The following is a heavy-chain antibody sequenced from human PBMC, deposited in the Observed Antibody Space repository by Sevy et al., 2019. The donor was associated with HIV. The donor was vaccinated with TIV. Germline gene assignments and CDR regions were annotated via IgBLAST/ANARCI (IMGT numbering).Heavy chain of an antibody. J-gene: IGHJ3*02. CDR2: ISSSGSTI. CDR3: ARDNRSDAFDI. V-gene: IGHV3-11*01. Sequence: GGSLRLSCAASGFTFSSYAMSWVRQAPGKGLEWVSYISSSGSTIYYADSVKGRFTISRDNAKNSLYLQMNSLRAEDTAVYYCARDNRSDAFDIWGQGTMVTVSS. CDR1: GFTFSSYA.